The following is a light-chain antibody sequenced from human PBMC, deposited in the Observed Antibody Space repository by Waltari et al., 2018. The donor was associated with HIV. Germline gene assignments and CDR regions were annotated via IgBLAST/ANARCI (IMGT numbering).Light chain of an antibody. CDR1: QSVTSSY. J-gene: IGKJ2*01. CDR2: GTS. V-gene: IGKV3-20*01. Sequence: EIVLTQSPGTLSLSPGDRATLSCRASQSVTSSYLAWYQQTPGQTPRLLIYGTSNRATGIPDRFSCSGSGTDFTLTISRLDPEDFAVYYCQQYGSSSYTFGQGTKLEIK. CDR3: QQYGSSSYT.